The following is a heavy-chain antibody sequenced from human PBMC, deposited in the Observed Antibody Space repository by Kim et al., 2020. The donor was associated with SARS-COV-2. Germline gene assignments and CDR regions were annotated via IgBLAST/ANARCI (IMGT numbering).Heavy chain of an antibody. CDR3: ATEWGAFDI. J-gene: IGHJ3*02. Sequence: GGSLRLSCAASGFTFDDYAMHWVRQAPGKGLEWVSLISGDGGSTYYADSVKGRFTISRDNSKNSLYLQMNSLRTEDTALYYCATEWGAFDIWGQGTMVTVSS. V-gene: IGHV3-43*02. CDR2: ISGDGGST. CDR1: GFTFDDYA. D-gene: IGHD3-3*01.